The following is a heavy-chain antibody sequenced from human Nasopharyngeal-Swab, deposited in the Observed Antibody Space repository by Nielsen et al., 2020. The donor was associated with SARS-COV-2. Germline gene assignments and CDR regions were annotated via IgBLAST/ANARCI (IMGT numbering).Heavy chain of an antibody. CDR3: ARSYSSGWYRTIIDY. D-gene: IGHD6-19*01. Sequence: SETLSLTCAVYGGSFSGYYWSWIRQPPGKGLEWIGEINHSGSTNYNPSLKSRVTMSVDTSKNQFSLKLSSVTAADTAVYYCARSYSSGWYRTIIDYWGQGTLV. V-gene: IGHV4-34*01. J-gene: IGHJ4*02. CDR1: GGSFSGYY. CDR2: INHSGST.